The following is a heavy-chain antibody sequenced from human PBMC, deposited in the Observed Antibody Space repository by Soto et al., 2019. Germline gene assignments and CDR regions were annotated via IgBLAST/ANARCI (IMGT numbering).Heavy chain of an antibody. V-gene: IGHV4-4*07. Sequence: SETLSLTCTVSGGSISGYYWSWVRQPAGKGLEWVGRIYSDGTTNYSPSLKSRVTMSLDTSKNQFSLHLNFVTAADTAVYYCSRVGCSNSKCYTRGMDVWGQGTTVTVSS. J-gene: IGHJ6*02. CDR2: IYSDGTT. CDR1: GGSISGYY. CDR3: SRVGCSNSKCYTRGMDV. D-gene: IGHD3-3*02.